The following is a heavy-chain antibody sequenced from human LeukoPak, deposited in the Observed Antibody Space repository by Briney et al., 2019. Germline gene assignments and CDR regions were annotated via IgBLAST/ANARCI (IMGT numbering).Heavy chain of an antibody. V-gene: IGHV3-30*18. J-gene: IGHJ4*02. D-gene: IGHD3-10*01. Sequence: GGSLRLSCAASGFTFSSSGMHWVRQAPGKGLEWVAVILYDGSNKYYADSVKGRFTISRDNSKNTLYLQMNSLRAEDTAVYYCAKDGGNYYGSHWGQGILVTVSS. CDR3: AKDGGNYYGSH. CDR2: ILYDGSNK. CDR1: GFTFSSSG.